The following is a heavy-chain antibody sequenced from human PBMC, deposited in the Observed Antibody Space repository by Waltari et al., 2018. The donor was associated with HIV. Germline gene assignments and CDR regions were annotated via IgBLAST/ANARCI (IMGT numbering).Heavy chain of an antibody. V-gene: IGHV4-38-2*01. CDR1: GYSMNRGYY. D-gene: IGHD3-22*01. J-gene: IGHJ4*02. CDR2: IHHSGSY. Sequence: QVQLQESGPGLVRPSEPLSLPCAVPGYSMNRGYYWGWIRQPPGKGLEWIGTIHHSGSYYYNPSLQSRVTISVDTSNNRFSLKLSSVTAADTAVYYCARNTYYERSGYDYWGQGNLVTVSS. CDR3: ARNTYYERSGYDY.